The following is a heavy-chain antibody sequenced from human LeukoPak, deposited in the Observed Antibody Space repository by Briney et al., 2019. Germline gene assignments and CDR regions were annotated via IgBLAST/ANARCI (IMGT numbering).Heavy chain of an antibody. Sequence: GGSLRLSCAASGFTFSSYAMSWVRQAPGKGLEWVSAISGSGGSTYYADSVKGRFTISRDNSKNTLYLQMNSLRAEDTAVYYCARDHYGSGSYYNHYYYYGMDVWGQGTTVTVSS. V-gene: IGHV3-23*01. CDR1: GFTFSSYA. CDR3: ARDHYGSGSYYNHYYYYGMDV. D-gene: IGHD3-10*01. J-gene: IGHJ6*02. CDR2: ISGSGGST.